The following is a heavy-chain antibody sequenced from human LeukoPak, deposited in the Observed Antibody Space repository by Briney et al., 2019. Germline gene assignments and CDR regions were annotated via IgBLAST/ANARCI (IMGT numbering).Heavy chain of an antibody. CDR1: GGSISSSSYY. CDR3: ARDPYSGNYGDYYYYYMDV. J-gene: IGHJ6*03. Sequence: PSETLSLTCTVSGGSISSSSYYWGWIRQPPGKGLEWVSVIYSGGSTYYADSVKGRFTISRDNAKSSLYLQMNSLRDEDTAVYYCARDPYSGNYGDYYYYYMDVWGKGATVTISS. CDR2: IYSGGST. D-gene: IGHD1-26*01. V-gene: IGHV3-53*01.